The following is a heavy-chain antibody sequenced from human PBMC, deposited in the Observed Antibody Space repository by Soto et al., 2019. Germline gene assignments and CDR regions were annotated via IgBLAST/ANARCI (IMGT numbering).Heavy chain of an antibody. J-gene: IGHJ4*02. CDR2: ISGSGGST. CDR1: GFTFSTYA. CDR3: AKDPIVRVWGWADY. V-gene: IGHV3-23*01. D-gene: IGHD2-8*01. Sequence: EVQLLESGGGLVQPGGSLRLSCAASGFTFSTYAMNWVRQAPGKGLEWVSVISGSGGSTYYADSVKGRFTISRDNSKNTLYLQMNSLTAEDTAVYYCAKDPIVRVWGWADYWGQGTLVTVSS.